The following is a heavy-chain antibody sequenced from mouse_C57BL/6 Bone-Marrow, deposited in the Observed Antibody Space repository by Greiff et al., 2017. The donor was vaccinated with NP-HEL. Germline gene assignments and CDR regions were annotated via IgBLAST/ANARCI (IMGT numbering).Heavy chain of an antibody. CDR3: ARTLPPWFAY. CDR2: IWSGGST. D-gene: IGHD5-5*01. V-gene: IGHV2-2*01. Sequence: QVQLQQSGPGLVQPSQSLSITCTVSGFSLTSYGVHWVRQSPGKGLEWLGVIWSGGSTDYNAAFISSLSISKDNSKSQVFFKMNSLQADDTAIFYCARTLPPWFAYWGQGTLVTVSA. J-gene: IGHJ3*01. CDR1: GFSLTSYG.